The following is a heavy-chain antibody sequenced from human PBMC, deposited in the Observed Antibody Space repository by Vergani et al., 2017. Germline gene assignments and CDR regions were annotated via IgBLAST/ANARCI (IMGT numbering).Heavy chain of an antibody. J-gene: IGHJ6*02. V-gene: IGHV1-69*01. Sequence: QVQLVQSGAEVKKPGSSVKVSCKASGGTFSSYAISWVRQAPGQGLEWMGGIIPIFGTANYAQKFQGRVTITADESTSTAYMELSSLRSADTAVYYCAGGRVYQLLDYYYCCMDVWGQGTMVTVSS. CDR1: GGTFSSYA. CDR3: AGGRVYQLLDYYYCCMDV. D-gene: IGHD2-2*01. CDR2: IIPIFGTA.